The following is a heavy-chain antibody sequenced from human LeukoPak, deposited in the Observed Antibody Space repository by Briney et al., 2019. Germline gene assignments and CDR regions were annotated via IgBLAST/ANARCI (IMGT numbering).Heavy chain of an antibody. J-gene: IGHJ4*02. Sequence: ASVKVSCKASGYTFTDYYIHWVRQAPGQGLEWMGWINPNSGGTNYAQKFQDRVTMTRDTSISTAYMELTTLRSDDTAVYYCASPSYQTGTYYYFDYWGQGTLVTVSS. CDR1: GYTFTDYY. V-gene: IGHV1-2*02. CDR3: ASPSYQTGTYYYFDY. D-gene: IGHD1-26*01. CDR2: INPNSGGT.